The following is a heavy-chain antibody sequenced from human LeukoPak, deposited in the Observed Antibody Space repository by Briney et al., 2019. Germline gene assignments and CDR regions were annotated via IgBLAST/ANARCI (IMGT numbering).Heavy chain of an antibody. CDR2: IYYSGST. D-gene: IGHD3-9*01. CDR3: ARHDTRYRDSYAFDI. V-gene: IGHV4-59*01. Sequence: PSETLSLTCTVSGGSISSYYWSWIRQPPGKGLEWIGYIYYSGSTNYNPSLKSRVTISVDTSKNQFSLKLSSVTAADTAVYYCARHDTRYRDSYAFDIWGQGTMVTVSS. J-gene: IGHJ3*02. CDR1: GGSISSYY.